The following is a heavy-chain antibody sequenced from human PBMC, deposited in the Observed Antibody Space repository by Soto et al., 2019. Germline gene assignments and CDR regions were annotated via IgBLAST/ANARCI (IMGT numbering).Heavy chain of an antibody. CDR3: ARDVFCGGAPACPDMDV. CDR1: GYTFSGYS. D-gene: IGHD2-21*01. V-gene: IGHV1-18*04. Sequence: ASVKVCCKASGYTFSGYSITWVRQAPGQGLEWMGRISGYNGNTNYARTLRGRLTLTTDTSTSTAYMELRSLTSDDTAVYYCARDVFCGGAPACPDMDVWGHGTTVTVSS. J-gene: IGHJ6*02. CDR2: ISGYNGNT.